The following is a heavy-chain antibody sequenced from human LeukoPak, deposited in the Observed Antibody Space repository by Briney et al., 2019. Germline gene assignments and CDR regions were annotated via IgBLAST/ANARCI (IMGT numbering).Heavy chain of an antibody. CDR3: ARGPLGGESFDI. CDR1: GGSLSNHY. J-gene: IGHJ3*02. D-gene: IGHD3-16*01. CDR2: IYHTGST. V-gene: IGHV4-4*07. Sequence: SETLSLTCTVSGGSLSNHYWNWIRHPAGTGLEYIGRIYHTGSTNYNPSLKSRVTLSVDTSNNQFSLNLTSVTAADTAVYYCARGPLGGESFDIWGQGTMLTVSS.